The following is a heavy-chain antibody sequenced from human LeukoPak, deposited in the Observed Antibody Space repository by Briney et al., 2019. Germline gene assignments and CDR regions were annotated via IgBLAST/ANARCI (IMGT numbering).Heavy chain of an antibody. D-gene: IGHD2-15*01. Sequence: SETLSLTCTVSGGSISSSSYYWGWIRQPPGKGLEWIGSIYYSGSTYYNPSLKSRVTISVHTSKNQFSLKLSSVTAADTAVYYCATNYCSGGSCYSEGAFDIWGQGTMVTVSS. CDR2: IYYSGST. V-gene: IGHV4-39*01. CDR3: ATNYCSGGSCYSEGAFDI. CDR1: GGSISSSSYY. J-gene: IGHJ3*02.